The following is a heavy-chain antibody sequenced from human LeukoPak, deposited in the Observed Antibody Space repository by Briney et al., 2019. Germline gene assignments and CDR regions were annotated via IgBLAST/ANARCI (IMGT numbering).Heavy chain of an antibody. V-gene: IGHV5-51*01. CDR2: IYPGDSDT. CDR3: ARRDGYNYVDY. J-gene: IGHJ4*02. Sequence: GESLKISCKGSGYSFTSYWIGWVRQMPGKGLEWMGIIYPGDSDTRYSPSFQGQVTISADESIKTAYLQWSGLKASDTAIYYCARRDGYNYVDYWGQGTLVTVSS. CDR1: GYSFTSYW. D-gene: IGHD5-24*01.